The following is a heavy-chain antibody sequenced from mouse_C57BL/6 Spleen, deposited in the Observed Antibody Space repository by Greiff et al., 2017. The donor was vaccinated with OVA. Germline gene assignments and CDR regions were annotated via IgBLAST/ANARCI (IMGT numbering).Heavy chain of an antibody. D-gene: IGHD1-1*01. CDR3: ARDAYYGSMDY. J-gene: IGHJ4*01. Sequence: EVNVVESGGGLVQSGRSLRLSCATSGFTFSDFYMEWVRQAPGPGLEWIAASRNKANDYTTEYSASVKGRFIVSRDTSQSILYLQMNALRAEDTAIYYCARDAYYGSMDYWGQGTSVTVSS. CDR2: SRNKANDYTT. V-gene: IGHV7-1*01. CDR1: GFTFSDFY.